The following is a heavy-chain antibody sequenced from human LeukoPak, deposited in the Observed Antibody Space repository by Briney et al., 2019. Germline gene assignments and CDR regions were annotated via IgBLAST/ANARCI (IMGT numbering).Heavy chain of an antibody. CDR2: IYYSGST. Sequence: SETLSLTCTVSGGSISSYYWSWIRQPPGKGLEWIGYIYYSGSTNYNPPLKSQVTISVDTSKNQFSLKLSSVTAADTAVYYCARHDGITIFENWFDPWGQGTLVTVSS. J-gene: IGHJ5*02. CDR3: ARHDGITIFENWFDP. V-gene: IGHV4-59*08. CDR1: GGSISSYY. D-gene: IGHD3-3*01.